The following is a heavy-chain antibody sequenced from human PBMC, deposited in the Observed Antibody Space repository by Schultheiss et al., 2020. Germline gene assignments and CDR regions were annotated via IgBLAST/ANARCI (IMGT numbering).Heavy chain of an antibody. J-gene: IGHJ4*02. CDR2: INHSGGT. CDR3: ARQGRAAAAPQLDY. D-gene: IGHD6-13*01. V-gene: IGHV4-34*01. CDR1: GGTFSGYS. Sequence: SQTLSLTCGVYGGTFSGYSWSWIRQPPGKGLEWIGEINHSGGTNYHPSLRSRVTISLHTSTNQFSLKLTSVTAADTAVYYCARQGRAAAAPQLDYRGQGSLITVTS.